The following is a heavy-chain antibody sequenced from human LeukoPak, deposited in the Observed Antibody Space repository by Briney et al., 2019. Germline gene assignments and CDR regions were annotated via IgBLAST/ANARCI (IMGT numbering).Heavy chain of an antibody. J-gene: IGHJ4*02. CDR3: ARDPAVYGSGSPLFDY. Sequence: RGSLRLSCAASGFTFSSYSMNWVRQAPGKGLEWVSSISSSSSYIYYADSVKGRFTISRDNAKNSLYLQMNSLRAEDTAVYYCARDPAVYGSGSPLFDYWGQGTLVTVSS. CDR2: ISSSSSYI. D-gene: IGHD3-10*01. CDR1: GFTFSSYS. V-gene: IGHV3-21*01.